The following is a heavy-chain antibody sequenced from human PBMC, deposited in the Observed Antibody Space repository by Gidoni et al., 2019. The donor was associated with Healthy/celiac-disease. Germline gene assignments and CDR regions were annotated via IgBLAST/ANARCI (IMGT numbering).Heavy chain of an antibody. J-gene: IGHJ4*02. CDR1: GGSISSAEYY. CDR2: SYYSGST. V-gene: IGHV4-30-4*08. D-gene: IGHD3-10*01. Sequence: QVQLQESGPGLVKTSQTLSLTCTVPGGSISSAEYYWSWIRQPPGKGLEWIGYSYYSGSTYYNPSLKRRVTISVDTSKNQCSLKLSSVTAADTAVYYCARDRAEGSGSYPPHFDYWGQGTLVTVSS. CDR3: ARDRAEGSGSYPPHFDY.